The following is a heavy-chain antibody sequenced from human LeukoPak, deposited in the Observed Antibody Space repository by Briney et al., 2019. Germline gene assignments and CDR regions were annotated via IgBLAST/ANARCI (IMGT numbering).Heavy chain of an antibody. CDR3: ARNPQLGDY. Sequence: GGSLRLSCAASGFTFSSYSMNWVRQAPGKGLEWVSSISSSSSYIYYPDSVKGRFTITRDNAKNSLYLQMNSLRAEDTAVYYCARNPQLGDYWGQGTLVTVSS. D-gene: IGHD1-1*01. CDR2: ISSSSSYI. J-gene: IGHJ4*02. CDR1: GFTFSSYS. V-gene: IGHV3-21*01.